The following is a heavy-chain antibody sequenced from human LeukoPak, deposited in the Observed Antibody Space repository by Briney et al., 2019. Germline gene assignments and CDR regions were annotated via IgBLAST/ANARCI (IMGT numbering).Heavy chain of an antibody. D-gene: IGHD3-3*01. CDR1: GFTFRNYG. J-gene: IGHJ4*02. Sequence: GGSLRLSCAASGFTFRNYGMHWVRQAPGKGLDWVALISYDGSNKYYADSVKGRFTISRDNSKNTLYLQMNSLRAEDTAVYYCAKDYDFWSGYGLDYWGQGTLVTVSS. CDR2: ISYDGSNK. CDR3: AKDYDFWSGYGLDY. V-gene: IGHV3-30*18.